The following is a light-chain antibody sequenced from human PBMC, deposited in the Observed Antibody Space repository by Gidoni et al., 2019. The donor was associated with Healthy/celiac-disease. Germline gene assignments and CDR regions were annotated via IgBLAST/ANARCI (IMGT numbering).Light chain of an antibody. J-gene: IGKJ1*01. Sequence: EIVMTQSPATLSVSPGERATLSCRASQSVSSNLAWYQKKPGQAPRILSDGASTRATGIPARFSGSGSGTEFTLTISSLQSEDFAVYYCQQYNNWPWTFGQGTKVEIK. CDR3: QQYNNWPWT. V-gene: IGKV3-15*01. CDR1: QSVSSN. CDR2: GAS.